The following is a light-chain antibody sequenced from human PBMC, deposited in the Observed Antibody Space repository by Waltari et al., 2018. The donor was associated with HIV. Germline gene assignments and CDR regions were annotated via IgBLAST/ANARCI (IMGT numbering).Light chain of an antibody. J-gene: IGLJ2*01. CDR3: QVWDSSSDHVL. V-gene: IGLV3-21*04. CDR2: YDS. Sequence: SSVLTQPPSVSVAPGKTAMITCGGNNIDRKNVHWYQPKACQAPVLLIYYDSDRPSGIPERFSGSNSGNTATLTISRVGDGDEADYYCQVWDSSSDHVLFGGGTKLTVL. CDR1: NIDRKN.